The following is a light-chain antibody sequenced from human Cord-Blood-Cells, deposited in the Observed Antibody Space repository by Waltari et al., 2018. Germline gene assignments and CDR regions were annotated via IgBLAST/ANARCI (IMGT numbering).Light chain of an antibody. CDR2: EVS. V-gene: IGLV2-14*01. J-gene: IGLJ1*01. Sequence: QSALTQPAPVSGSPGQSITISCTGTSSDVGGYKYVSWYQQHTGKAPKLIIYEVSNRPSGVSNRFSGSKSGNTASLTISGLQAEDEADYYCSSYTSSSTYVFGTGTKVTVL. CDR1: SSDVGGYKY. CDR3: SSYTSSSTYV.